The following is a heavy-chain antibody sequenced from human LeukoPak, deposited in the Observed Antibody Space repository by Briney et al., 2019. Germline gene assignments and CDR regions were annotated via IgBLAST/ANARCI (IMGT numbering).Heavy chain of an antibody. Sequence: GGSLRLSCAASGFTFSSCAVSWVRQAPGKGLEWVSAISGSGGSTYYADSVKGRFTISRDNSKNTLYPQMNSLRAEDTAVYYCAKAGNMIVVVINAFDYWGQGTLVTVSS. CDR2: ISGSGGST. D-gene: IGHD3-22*01. J-gene: IGHJ4*02. V-gene: IGHV3-23*01. CDR1: GFTFSSCA. CDR3: AKAGNMIVVVINAFDY.